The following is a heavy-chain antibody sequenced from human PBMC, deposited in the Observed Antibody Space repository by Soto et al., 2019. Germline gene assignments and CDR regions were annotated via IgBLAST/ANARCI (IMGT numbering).Heavy chain of an antibody. J-gene: IGHJ4*02. Sequence: QVQLVQSGAEEKKPGASVKVSCKASGYTFTSYAMHWVRQAPGQRLEWMGWINAGNGNTKYSQKFQGRVTITRDTSAHTAYRDLGSLRSEDTAVYYCARGEWELRVWGQGSLVTVSS. V-gene: IGHV1-3*05. D-gene: IGHD1-26*01. CDR3: ARGEWELRV. CDR1: GYTFTSYA. CDR2: INAGNGNT.